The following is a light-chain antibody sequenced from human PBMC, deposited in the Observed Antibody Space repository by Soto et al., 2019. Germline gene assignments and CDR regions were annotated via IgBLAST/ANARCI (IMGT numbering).Light chain of an antibody. CDR2: EVS. Sequence: QSALTQPACGSASPGKSITISCTGTSSDVGGYNYVSWYQQHPGKAPKLMIYEVSNRPSGVSNRFSGSKSGNTASLTISGLQAEDEADYYCSSYTSSSLHVSATGTKVTVL. V-gene: IGLV2-14*01. CDR3: SSYTSSSLHV. J-gene: IGLJ1*01. CDR1: SSDVGGYNY.